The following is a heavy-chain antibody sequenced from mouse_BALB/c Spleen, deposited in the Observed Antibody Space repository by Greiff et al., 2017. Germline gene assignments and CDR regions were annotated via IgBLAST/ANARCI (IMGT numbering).Heavy chain of an antibody. CDR2: ISSGGSYT. D-gene: IGHD4-1*01. Sequence: EVMLVESGGGLVKPGGSLKLSCAASGFTFSSYAMSWVRQSTEKRLECVAEISSGGSYTYYPDTVTGRFTISRDNAKNTLYLEMGSLRSEDAAMYYCARELGRMEGFAYWGQGTLVTVSA. V-gene: IGHV5-9-4*01. CDR3: ARELGRMEGFAY. CDR1: GFTFSSYA. J-gene: IGHJ3*01.